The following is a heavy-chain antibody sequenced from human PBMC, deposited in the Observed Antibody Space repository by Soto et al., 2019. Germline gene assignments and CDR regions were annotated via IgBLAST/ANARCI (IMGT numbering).Heavy chain of an antibody. CDR1: GFTFSSYS. Sequence: EVQLVESGGGLAKPGGSLRLSCAASGFTFSSYSMNWVRQAPGKGLEWVSSISSSSSYIYYADSVKGRFTISRDNAKNSLYLQMNSLRAEDTAVYYCARTLADMITFGGVIVVDAFDIWGQGTMVTVSS. CDR2: ISSSSSYI. J-gene: IGHJ3*02. D-gene: IGHD3-16*02. CDR3: ARTLADMITFGGVIVVDAFDI. V-gene: IGHV3-21*01.